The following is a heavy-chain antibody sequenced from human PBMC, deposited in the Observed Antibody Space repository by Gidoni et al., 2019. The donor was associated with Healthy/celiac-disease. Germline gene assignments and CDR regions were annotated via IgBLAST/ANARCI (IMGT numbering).Heavy chain of an antibody. CDR1: GFTFSSYG. V-gene: IGHV3-33*01. Sequence: QVQLVESGGGVVQPGRSLRLSCAASGFTFSSYGMHWVRQAPGKGLEGVAVIWYDGSNKYYADSVKGRFTISRDNSKNTLYLQMNSLRAEDTAVYYCARDLGRRYFDYWGQGTLVTVSS. CDR2: IWYDGSNK. CDR3: ARDLGRRYFDY. J-gene: IGHJ4*02.